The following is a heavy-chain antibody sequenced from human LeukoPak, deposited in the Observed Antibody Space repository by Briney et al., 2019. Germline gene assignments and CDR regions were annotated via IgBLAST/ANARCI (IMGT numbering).Heavy chain of an antibody. V-gene: IGHV3-11*01. CDR1: GFTFSDYY. J-gene: IGHJ6*02. D-gene: IGHD6-19*01. CDR2: ISSSGSTI. Sequence: GGSLRLSCAASGFTFSDYYMSWIRQAPGKGLEWVSYISSSGSTIYYADSVKGRFTISRDNAKNSLYLQMNSLRAEDTAVYYCARGAEEGSGFCYYYYGMDVWGQGTTVTVSS. CDR3: ARGAEEGSGFCYYYYGMDV.